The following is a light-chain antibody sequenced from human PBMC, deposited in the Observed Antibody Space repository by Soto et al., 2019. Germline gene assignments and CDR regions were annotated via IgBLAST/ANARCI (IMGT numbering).Light chain of an antibody. Sequence: QSVLTQPLSASGSPGQSVTISCTGTSSDVGNYNYVSWYQQHPGKAPKLMIYEVSKRPSGVPDRFSGSKSGNTSSLTVSGLQAEDEAYYYCSSYAGSKTLFGGGTKLTVL. CDR3: SSYAGSKTL. J-gene: IGLJ3*02. V-gene: IGLV2-8*01. CDR1: SSDVGNYNY. CDR2: EVS.